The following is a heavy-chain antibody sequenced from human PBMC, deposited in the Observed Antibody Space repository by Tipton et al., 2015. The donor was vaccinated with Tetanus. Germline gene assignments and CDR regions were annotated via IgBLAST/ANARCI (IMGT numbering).Heavy chain of an antibody. CDR3: ARGGVDSRVFDF. Sequence: VQLVQSGAEVRKPGESLKISCQGSGYSFTSYWIGWVRQMSGKGLEWMGVIYPSDSDIRYSPSFQGQVRISAGKSINTAYLQWGSLEASDTAMYYCARGGVDSRVFDFWGQGTLVTVSS. D-gene: IGHD3-3*01. CDR2: IYPSDSDI. V-gene: IGHV5-51*01. CDR1: GYSFTSYW. J-gene: IGHJ4*02.